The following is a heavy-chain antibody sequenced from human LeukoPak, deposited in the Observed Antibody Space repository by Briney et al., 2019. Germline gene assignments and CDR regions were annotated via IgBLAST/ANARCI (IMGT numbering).Heavy chain of an antibody. Sequence: AWETLSLTCTVSGGSLSTDSYYWDWIRQPPGKGLEWIGSINYSGSIYYNASLKSRVTIIVDTSKNQFSLKLSSVTAADTAVYYCARHNSGTYYRFDYWGQGTLVTVSS. CDR2: INYSGSI. J-gene: IGHJ4*02. CDR1: GGSLSTDSYY. V-gene: IGHV4-39*01. D-gene: IGHD1-26*01. CDR3: ARHNSGTYYRFDY.